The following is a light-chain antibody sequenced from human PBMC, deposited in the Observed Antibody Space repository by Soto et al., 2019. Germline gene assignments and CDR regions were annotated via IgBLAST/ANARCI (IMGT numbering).Light chain of an antibody. Sequence: EILMTQSRDTLSVSPGERSTLSCGASQSVSDRVVWYQQKSGQAPSLLIYAASTRAAGVPARFSGSGSGTEFTLTISSLQSEDLAVYFCQQYADWPKTFGQGTKVDIK. V-gene: IGKV3-15*01. CDR1: QSVSDR. J-gene: IGKJ1*01. CDR3: QQYADWPKT. CDR2: AAS.